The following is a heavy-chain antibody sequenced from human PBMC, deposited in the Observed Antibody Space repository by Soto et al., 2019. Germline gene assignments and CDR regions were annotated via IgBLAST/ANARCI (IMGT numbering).Heavy chain of an antibody. CDR2: INTDGDVR. V-gene: IGHV3-48*01. J-gene: IGHJ3*01. Sequence: PGGSLRLSCKVSGFTLSTSAMNRVRQAPGKGLEWVSYINTDGDVRHYADSVKGRFTVSRDNAKNLVYLQMNNVGADDTAVYFCTRRDVFDLWGQGATVTVSS. CDR1: GFTLSTSA. CDR3: TRRDVFDL.